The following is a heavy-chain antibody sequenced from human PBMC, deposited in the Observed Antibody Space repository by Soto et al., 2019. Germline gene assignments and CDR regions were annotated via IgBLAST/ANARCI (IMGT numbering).Heavy chain of an antibody. D-gene: IGHD6-19*01. V-gene: IGHV1-18*03. Sequence: ASVKVSCKASGYTFTAYGISWVRQAPGQGLEWMGWISAYNGNTNYAQKLQGRVTMTTDTSTTTAYMELSSLRSDDMVVYYCARDSSGWTDAFDIWAKGQWSPSPQ. CDR3: ARDSSGWTDAFDI. J-gene: IGHJ3*02. CDR1: GYTFTAYG. CDR2: ISAYNGNT.